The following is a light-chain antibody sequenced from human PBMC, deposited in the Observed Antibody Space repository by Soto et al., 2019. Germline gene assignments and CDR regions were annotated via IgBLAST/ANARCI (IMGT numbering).Light chain of an antibody. CDR3: QQYDNWPGT. V-gene: IGKV3-15*01. J-gene: IGKJ1*01. CDR2: GAS. CDR1: QSVSSN. Sequence: EIVMTQTPATLSVSPGERATLSCRASQSVSSNLAWYQQKPGQAPRLLIYGASTRATGIPARFSGSGSRPEFTLTISSLQSEDCGVYYCQQYDNWPGTFGQGTKVEIK.